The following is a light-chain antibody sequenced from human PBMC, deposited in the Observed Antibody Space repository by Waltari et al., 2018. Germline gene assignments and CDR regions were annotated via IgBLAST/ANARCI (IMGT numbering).Light chain of an antibody. J-gene: IGKJ4*01. CDR2: WAS. CDR3: QQYYSTPLT. V-gene: IGKV4-1*01. CDR1: QSVLSSSNNQNY. Sequence: DIVMTQSPDPLAVSLGERATINCKSSQSVLSSSNNQNYLAWYQQKPGQPPTLLTYWASTRESGVPDRFSGSGSGTEFTLTISSLQAEDVAVYYCQQYYSTPLTFGGGTKVEIK.